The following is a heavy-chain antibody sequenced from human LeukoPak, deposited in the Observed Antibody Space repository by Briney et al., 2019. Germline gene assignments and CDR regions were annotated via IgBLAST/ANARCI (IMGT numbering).Heavy chain of an antibody. CDR3: AKDADILTGPWFDP. D-gene: IGHD3-9*01. CDR2: ISGSGGST. Sequence: GGTLRLSCAASGFTFSSYGMSWVRQAPGKGLEWVSAISGSGGSTYYADSVKGRFTISRDNSKNTLYLQMSSLRAEDTAVYYCAKDADILTGPWFDPWGQGTLVTVSS. J-gene: IGHJ5*02. V-gene: IGHV3-23*01. CDR1: GFTFSSYG.